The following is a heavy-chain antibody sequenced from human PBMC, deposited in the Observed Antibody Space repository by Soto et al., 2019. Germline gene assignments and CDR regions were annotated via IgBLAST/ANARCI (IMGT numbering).Heavy chain of an antibody. Sequence: EVQLVESGGGLVKPGGSLRLSCAASGFTFSSYSMNWVRQAPGKGLEWVSSISSSSSYIYYADSVKGRFTISRDNAKNSLYLQMNSLRAEDTAVYYCARDRSLAETRRHYGMDVWGQGTTVTVSS. CDR2: ISSSSSYI. CDR1: GFTFSSYS. D-gene: IGHD4-17*01. J-gene: IGHJ6*02. V-gene: IGHV3-21*01. CDR3: ARDRSLAETRRHYGMDV.